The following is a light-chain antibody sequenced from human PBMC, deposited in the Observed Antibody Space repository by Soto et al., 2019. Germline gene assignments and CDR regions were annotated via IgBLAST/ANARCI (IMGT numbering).Light chain of an antibody. Sequence: QSVLTQPASVSGSPGQSITISCTGTSSDVGGYNYVSWYQQHPGKAPKLMIYDVSNRPSGVSNRFSGSKSGNTASLTISGLQAEDEADYYCSSYTSSGTICVFGTGTKVTVL. CDR3: SSYTSSGTICV. V-gene: IGLV2-14*01. CDR1: SSDVGGYNY. J-gene: IGLJ1*01. CDR2: DVS.